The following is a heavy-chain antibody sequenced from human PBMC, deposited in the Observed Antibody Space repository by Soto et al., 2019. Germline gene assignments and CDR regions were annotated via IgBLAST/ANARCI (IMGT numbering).Heavy chain of an antibody. CDR1: GGSISSGGYY. J-gene: IGHJ5*02. V-gene: IGHV4-31*03. Sequence: QVQLQESGPGLVKPSQTLSLTCTVSGGSISSGGYYWSWIRQHPGKGLEWIGYIYHSATTYYNPSLKRRVAISVDTSKNPFSMKLSSVAAADTAVYYCARVREIQLLGWFAPWGQGTLVTVSS. D-gene: IGHD2-2*01. CDR3: ARVREIQLLGWFAP. CDR2: IYHSATT.